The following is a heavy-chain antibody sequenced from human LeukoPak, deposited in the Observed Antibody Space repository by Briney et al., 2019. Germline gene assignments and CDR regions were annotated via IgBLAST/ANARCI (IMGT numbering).Heavy chain of an antibody. Sequence: PSETLSLTCTVSGASISSHYWSWIRQPAGKGLQWIGRIYTSDNTNYNPSLKSRVTMSIDTSKNQLSLKLSSVTAADTAVYYCAKDLVYSSSWHPTGSFDYWGQGTLVTVSS. D-gene: IGHD6-13*01. CDR3: AKDLVYSSSWHPTGSFDY. CDR2: IYTSDNT. V-gene: IGHV4-4*07. J-gene: IGHJ4*02. CDR1: GASISSHY.